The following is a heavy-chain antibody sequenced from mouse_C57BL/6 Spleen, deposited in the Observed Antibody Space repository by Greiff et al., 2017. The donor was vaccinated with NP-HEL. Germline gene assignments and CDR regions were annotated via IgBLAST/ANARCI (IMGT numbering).Heavy chain of an antibody. CDR3: ARENYDAMDY. CDR2: IYPSDSET. Sequence: QVQLQQPGAELVRPGSSVKLSCKASGYTFTSYWMDWVKQRPGQGLEWIGNIYPSDSETHYNQKFKDKATLTVDKSSGTAYMQLISLTSEDSAVYYCARENYDAMDYWGQGTSVTVSS. J-gene: IGHJ4*01. V-gene: IGHV1-61*01. CDR1: GYTFTSYW.